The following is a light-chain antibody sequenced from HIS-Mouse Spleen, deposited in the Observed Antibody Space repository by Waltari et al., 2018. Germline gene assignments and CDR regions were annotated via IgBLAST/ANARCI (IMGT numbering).Light chain of an antibody. V-gene: IGLV2-23*01. CDR2: EGR. CDR3: CSYAGSSTLV. CDR1: SSDVGRYNL. Sequence: QSALTQPASVSGSPGQSITIPCTGPSSDVGRYNLVPWYQQHPGKAPKLMIYEGRKRPSGVSNRFSGSKSGNTASLTISGLQAEDEADYYCCSYAGSSTLVFGGGTKLTVL. J-gene: IGLJ2*01.